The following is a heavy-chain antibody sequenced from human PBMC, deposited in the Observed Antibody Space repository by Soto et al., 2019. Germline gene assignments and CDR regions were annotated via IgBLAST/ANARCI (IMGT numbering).Heavy chain of an antibody. V-gene: IGHV3-74*01. D-gene: IGHD1-26*01. J-gene: IGHJ4*02. CDR1: GFTFNNKW. CDR2: IDGATATT. CDR3: ARGGAMGVDY. Sequence: HPGGSLRLSCTASGFTFNNKWMHWVRQAPGKGLVWLSRIDGATATTNYADSGKGRFTISRDNAKNIVFLHVNGLTDEDTAGYYCARGGAMGVDYWGQGTLVTVSS.